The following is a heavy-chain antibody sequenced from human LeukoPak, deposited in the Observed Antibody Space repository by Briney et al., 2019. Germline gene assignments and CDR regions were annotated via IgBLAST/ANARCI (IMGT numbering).Heavy chain of an antibody. CDR2: IIPILGTA. J-gene: IGHJ6*03. Sequence: ASVKVSCKASGGTFSSYAISWVRQAPGQGLEWMGGIIPILGTANYAQKFQGRVTITTDESTSTAYMELSSLRSEDTAVYYCARALSNPPYYYYYMDVWGKGTTVTVSS. CDR3: ARALSNPPYYYYYMDV. D-gene: IGHD4-11*01. CDR1: GGTFSSYA. V-gene: IGHV1-69*05.